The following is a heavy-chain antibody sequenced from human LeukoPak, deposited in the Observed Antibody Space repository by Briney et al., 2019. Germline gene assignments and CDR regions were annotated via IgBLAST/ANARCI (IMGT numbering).Heavy chain of an antibody. Sequence: GGSLRLSCVASEFTFSSYAMTWVRQAPGKGLEWVSGISGSGSGTYYADSVKGRFTISRDNSKNTLYLQLDSLRAEDTAVYYCAKGYSSGWANWLDPWGQGTLVTVSS. CDR1: EFTFSSYA. CDR3: AKGYSSGWANWLDP. CDR2: ISGSGSGT. V-gene: IGHV3-23*01. J-gene: IGHJ5*02. D-gene: IGHD6-19*01.